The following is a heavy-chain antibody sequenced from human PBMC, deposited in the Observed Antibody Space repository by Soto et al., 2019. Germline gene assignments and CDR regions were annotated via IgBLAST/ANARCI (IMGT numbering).Heavy chain of an antibody. CDR1: GGTFSSRA. CDR2: IIPVFGRV. D-gene: IGHD3-16*01. J-gene: IGHJ6*02. CDR3: ANARGGTFLGYHGMDI. Sequence: QVQLVQSGPEVKKTGTSVKVSCKASGGTFSSRAISWVRQAPGQGLEWMGGIIPVFGRVNYAEKFQDRVTITADGSTGTVYMELSSLRSDDTALYYCANARGGTFLGYHGMDIWGQGTTVSVSS. V-gene: IGHV1-69*01.